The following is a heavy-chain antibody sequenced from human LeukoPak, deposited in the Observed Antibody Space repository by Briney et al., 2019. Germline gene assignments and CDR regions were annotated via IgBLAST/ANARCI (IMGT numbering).Heavy chain of an antibody. CDR3: AREGRLPAAFDY. D-gene: IGHD2-2*01. CDR2: INPNSGGT. V-gene: IGHV1-2*02. J-gene: IGHJ4*02. CDR1: GYTFTGYY. Sequence: ASVKVSCKASGYTFTGYYMHWVRQAPGQGLEWMGWINPNSGGTNYAQKLQGRVTMTTDTSTSTAYMELRSLRSDDTAVYYCAREGRLPAAFDYWGQGTLVTVSS.